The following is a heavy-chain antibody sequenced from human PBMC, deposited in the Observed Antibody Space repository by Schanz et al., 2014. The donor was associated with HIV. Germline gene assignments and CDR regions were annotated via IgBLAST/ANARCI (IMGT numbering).Heavy chain of an antibody. CDR3: ASPLLYDSLDV. CDR1: KFTFTDYA. D-gene: IGHD3-22*01. J-gene: IGHJ6*02. Sequence: VQLVESGGSLVQPGRSLRLSCAASKFTFTDYAMHWVRQAPGKGLEWVSGISWNSVSIGYADSVKGRFTISRDNAKNSLYMQMNSLRGDDTALYYCASPLLYDSLDVWGQGTTVTVSS. CDR2: ISWNSVSI. V-gene: IGHV3-9*01.